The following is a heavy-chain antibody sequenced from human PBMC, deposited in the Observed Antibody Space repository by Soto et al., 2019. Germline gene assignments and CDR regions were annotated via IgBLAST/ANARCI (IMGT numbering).Heavy chain of an antibody. J-gene: IGHJ4*02. CDR2: IYYSGST. CDR3: AKTTAAGTWYYFDY. Sequence: SETLSLPCTLSGGPLKSGGYYWSWIRQHPGKGLEWIGYIYYSGSTYYNPSLKSRVTISVDTSKNQFSLKLSSVTAADTAVYYCAKTTAAGTWYYFDYWGQGTLVTVSS. D-gene: IGHD6-13*01. CDR1: GGPLKSGGYY. V-gene: IGHV4-31*03.